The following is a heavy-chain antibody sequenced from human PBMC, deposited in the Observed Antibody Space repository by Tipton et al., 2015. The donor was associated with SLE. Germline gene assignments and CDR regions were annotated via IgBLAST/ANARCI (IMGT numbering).Heavy chain of an antibody. V-gene: IGHV4-59*01. CDR1: GGSISSYY. CDR2: IYYSGST. CDR3: AREGDSSSWYARGHYGMDV. Sequence: TLSLTCTVSGGSISSYYWSWIRQPPGKGLEWIGYIYYSGSTNYNPSLKSRVTISVDTSKNQFSLKLSSVTAAATAVYYCAREGDSSSWYARGHYGMDVWGQGTTVTVSS. J-gene: IGHJ6*02. D-gene: IGHD6-13*01.